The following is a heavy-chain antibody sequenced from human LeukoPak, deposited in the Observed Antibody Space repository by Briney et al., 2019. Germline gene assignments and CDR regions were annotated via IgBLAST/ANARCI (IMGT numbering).Heavy chain of an antibody. D-gene: IGHD3-16*01. Sequence: GRSLRLSCAASGFTFSSYGMHWVRQAPGKGLEWVAVIWYDGSNKYYADSVKGRFTISRDNSKNTLYLQMNSLRAEDTAVYYCARGPLYDYVWGTHRDAFDIWGQGTMVTVSS. CDR1: GFTFSSYG. V-gene: IGHV3-33*01. CDR3: ARGPLYDYVWGTHRDAFDI. CDR2: IWYDGSNK. J-gene: IGHJ3*02.